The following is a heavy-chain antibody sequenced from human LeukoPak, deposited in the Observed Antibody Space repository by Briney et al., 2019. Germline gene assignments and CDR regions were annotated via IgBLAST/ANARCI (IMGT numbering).Heavy chain of an antibody. CDR2: INPNSGGT. CDR1: GYTFTGYY. CDR3: ASELLVQLKPVYYYYCFLDV. D-gene: IGHD1-1*01. Sequence: ASVKVSCKASGYTFTGYYMHWVRQAPGQGLEWMGRINPNSGGTNYAQKFQGRVTMTRDTSISTAYMELSSLRSDDTAVYYCASELLVQLKPVYYYYCFLDVWVKGTTVTVCS. J-gene: IGHJ6*03. V-gene: IGHV1-2*06.